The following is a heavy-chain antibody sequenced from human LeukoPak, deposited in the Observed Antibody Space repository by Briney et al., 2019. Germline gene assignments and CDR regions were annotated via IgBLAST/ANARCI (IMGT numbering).Heavy chain of an antibody. CDR2: IIPILGIA. CDR1: GGTFSSYA. CDR3: ASPASSGYYYGGDY. Sequence: SVKASCKASGGTFSSYAISWVRQAPGQGLEWMGRIIPILGIANYAQKFQGRVTITADKSTSTAYMELSSLRSEDTAVYYCASPASSGYYYGGDYWGQGTLVTVSS. J-gene: IGHJ4*02. D-gene: IGHD3-22*01. V-gene: IGHV1-69*04.